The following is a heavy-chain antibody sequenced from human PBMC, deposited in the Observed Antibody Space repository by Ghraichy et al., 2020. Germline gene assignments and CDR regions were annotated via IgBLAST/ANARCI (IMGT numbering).Heavy chain of an antibody. V-gene: IGHV3-23*01. CDR1: GFTFSSYA. D-gene: IGHD2-2*01. CDR3: AREGCSTATCLPGH. CDR2: ISGFGADT. Sequence: GGSLRLSCAASGFTFSSYAMSWVRQAPGKGLEWVSSISGFGADTYYADSVKGRFTISRDNSKNTLYLQMSSLRDEDTAVYYCAREGCSTATCLPGHWGQGTLVTVSS. J-gene: IGHJ4*02.